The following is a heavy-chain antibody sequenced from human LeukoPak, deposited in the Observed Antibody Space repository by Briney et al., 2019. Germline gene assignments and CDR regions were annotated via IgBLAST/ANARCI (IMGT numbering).Heavy chain of an antibody. V-gene: IGHV3-30*18. Sequence: GGSLRLSCGASGFTFSSYGMHWVRQAPGKGLEWVAVISSDGSNKYYADSVKGRFTVSRDNSKNTLYLQMNSLRPEDAAVYYCAKEIYFGSGSYPDYWGRGTLVTVSS. D-gene: IGHD3-10*01. J-gene: IGHJ4*02. CDR1: GFTFSSYG. CDR3: AKEIYFGSGSYPDY. CDR2: ISSDGSNK.